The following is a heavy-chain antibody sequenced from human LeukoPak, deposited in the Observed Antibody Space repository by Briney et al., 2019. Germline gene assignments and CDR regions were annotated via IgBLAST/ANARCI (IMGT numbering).Heavy chain of an antibody. J-gene: IGHJ6*02. D-gene: IGHD4-17*01. CDR2: ISAYNGNT. Sequence: GASVKVSCKASGYTFTSYGISWVRQAPGQGLEWMGWISAYNGNTNYAQKLQGRVTMTTDTSTSTAYMELSSLRSEDTAVYYCASSRPTTVTTGDYGMDVWGQGTTVTVSS. CDR1: GYTFTSYG. CDR3: ASSRPTTVTTGDYGMDV. V-gene: IGHV1-18*01.